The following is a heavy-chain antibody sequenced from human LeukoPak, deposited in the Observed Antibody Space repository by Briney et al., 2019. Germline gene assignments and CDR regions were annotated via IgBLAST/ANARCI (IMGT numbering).Heavy chain of an antibody. V-gene: IGHV3-30*02. CDR3: SKLYGSGDSHGASLDY. J-gene: IGHJ4*02. CDR1: GFTFSSYG. Sequence: GESLRLSCAASGFTFSSYGMHWVRQAPGKGLEWVAFIRYDGSNKYYADSVKGRFTISRDNSKNTLYLQMNSLRAEDTAVYYCSKLYGSGDSHGASLDYWGQGTLVTVSS. D-gene: IGHD3-10*01. CDR2: IRYDGSNK.